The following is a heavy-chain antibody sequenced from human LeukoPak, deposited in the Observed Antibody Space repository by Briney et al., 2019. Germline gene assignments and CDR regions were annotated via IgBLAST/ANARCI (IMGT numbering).Heavy chain of an antibody. CDR3: ASTIVGATVDAFDI. V-gene: IGHV4-59*08. CDR1: GGSISSYY. J-gene: IGHJ3*02. CDR2: IYYSGST. Sequence: SETLSLTCTVSGGSISSYYWSWIRQPPGKGLEWIGYIYYSGSTNYNPSPKSRVTISVDTSKNQFSLKLSSVTAANTAVYYCASTIVGATVDAFDIWGQGTMVTVSS. D-gene: IGHD1-26*01.